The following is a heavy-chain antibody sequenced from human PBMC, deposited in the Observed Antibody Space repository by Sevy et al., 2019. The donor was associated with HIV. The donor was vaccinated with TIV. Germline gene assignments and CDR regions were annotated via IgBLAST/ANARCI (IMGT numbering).Heavy chain of an antibody. CDR1: GFSFSTYS. CDR2: ISTSSSTI. CDR3: ARVAAVASTLYYFDF. Sequence: GGSLRLSCAASGFSFSTYSMNWVRQAPGKGLEWVSYISTSSSTIYYADSVKGRFTISRDNAKRSLYLQMNSLRDEDTAVYYCARVAAVASTLYYFDFSGQGTMVTVSS. V-gene: IGHV3-48*02. J-gene: IGHJ4*02. D-gene: IGHD6-19*01.